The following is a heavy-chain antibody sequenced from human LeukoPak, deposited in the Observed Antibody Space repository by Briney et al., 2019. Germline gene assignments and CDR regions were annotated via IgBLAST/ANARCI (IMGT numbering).Heavy chain of an antibody. CDR3: AHGIISEAARGFYYYGMDV. V-gene: IGHV4-34*01. Sequence: SETLSLTCAVYGGSFSGYYWSWVRQPPGKGLEWIGEINHSGSTNSNPSLRSRLTISVDTSKNQFSLRLTSVTAADTAVYFCAHGIISEAARGFYYYGMDVWGQGTTVSVSS. CDR1: GGSFSGYY. CDR2: INHSGST. J-gene: IGHJ6*02. D-gene: IGHD1-14*01.